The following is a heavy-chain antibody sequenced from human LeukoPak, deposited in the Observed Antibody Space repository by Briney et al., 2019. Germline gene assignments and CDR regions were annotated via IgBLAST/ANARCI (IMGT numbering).Heavy chain of an antibody. CDR2: INHSGST. Sequence: SETLSLTCAVYGGSFSGYYWSWIRQPPGKGLEWIGEINHSGSTNYNPSLKSRVTISVDTSKNQFSLKLNSVTAADTAVYYCARDYDVLTAYPPTQLFDPWGQGTLVTVSS. CDR1: GGSFSGYY. V-gene: IGHV4-34*01. D-gene: IGHD3-9*01. J-gene: IGHJ5*02. CDR3: ARDYDVLTAYPPTQLFDP.